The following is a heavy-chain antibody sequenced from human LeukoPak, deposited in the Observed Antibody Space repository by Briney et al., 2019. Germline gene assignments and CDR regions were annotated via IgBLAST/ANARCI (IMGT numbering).Heavy chain of an antibody. CDR2: IRYDGNNK. J-gene: IGHJ5*02. CDR1: GFSFSSRA. D-gene: IGHD4-23*01. CDR3: AKGDDYGANTRLPKYNWFDP. Sequence: GGSLRLSCAASGFSFSSRAMHWVRQAPGKGLEWVAFIRYDGNNKYYADSVKGRFTISRDNSKDTLYLQMNSLRAEDTAVYYCAKGDDYGANTRLPKYNWFDPWGQGTLLTVSS. V-gene: IGHV3-30*02.